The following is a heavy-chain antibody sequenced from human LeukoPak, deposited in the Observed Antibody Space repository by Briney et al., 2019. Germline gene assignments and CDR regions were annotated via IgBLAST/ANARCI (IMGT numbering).Heavy chain of an antibody. Sequence: ASVTVSCKASGYTFTSYDINWVRQATGQGLEWMGWMNPNSGNTGYAQKFQGRVTMTRNTSISTAYMELSSLRSEDTAVYYCARGRYDSSGYSYYFDYWGQGTLVTVSS. CDR2: MNPNSGNT. CDR1: GYTFTSYD. D-gene: IGHD3-22*01. J-gene: IGHJ4*02. CDR3: ARGRYDSSGYSYYFDY. V-gene: IGHV1-8*01.